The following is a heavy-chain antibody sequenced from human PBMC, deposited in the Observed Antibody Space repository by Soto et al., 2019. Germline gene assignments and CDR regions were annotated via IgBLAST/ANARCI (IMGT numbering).Heavy chain of an antibody. CDR1: GFTISGCG. CDR2: ITIRTGNI. CDR3: VRDRDLDRDMVHADL. V-gene: IGHV3-48*02. Sequence: GGSLRLSSGASGFTISGCGMNWVRPAPGKGLEWLVYITIRTGNIVYADSVRGRFTISADNAENSVFLQMNSLRDEDTAVYFCVRDRDLDRDMVHADLWGQGTLVTVS. D-gene: IGHD5-18*01. J-gene: IGHJ4*01.